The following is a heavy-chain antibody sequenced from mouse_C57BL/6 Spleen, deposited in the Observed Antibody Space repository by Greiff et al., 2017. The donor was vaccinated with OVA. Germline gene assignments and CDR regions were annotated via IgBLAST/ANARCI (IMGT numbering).Heavy chain of an antibody. CDR1: GFSLTSYG. D-gene: IGHD3-3*01. CDR2: IWGVGST. V-gene: IGHV2-6*01. J-gene: IGHJ3*01. Sequence: VMLVESGPGLVAPSQSLSITCTVSGFSLTSYGVDWVRQSPGKGLEWLGVIWGVGSTNYNSALKSRLSISKDNSKSQVFLKMNSLQTDDTAMYYCASERDGFAYWGQGTLVTVSA. CDR3: ASERDGFAY.